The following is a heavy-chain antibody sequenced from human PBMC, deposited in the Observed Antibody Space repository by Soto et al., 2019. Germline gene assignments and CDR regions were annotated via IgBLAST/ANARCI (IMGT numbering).Heavy chain of an antibody. V-gene: IGHV1-69*01. CDR3: ARNGTLTGFSYGMDV. CDR1: GGTFSDST. CDR2: IIPIFDTA. J-gene: IGHJ6*02. D-gene: IGHD1-26*01. Sequence: QVQLVQSGAELRKPGSSVKVSCKASGGTFSDSTINWVRQAPGQRLEWMGGIIPIFDTANYAEKFQGRVTITAAESTSTSFMEVSRLRSEDTAVYYCARNGTLTGFSYGMDVWGQGSMVPASS.